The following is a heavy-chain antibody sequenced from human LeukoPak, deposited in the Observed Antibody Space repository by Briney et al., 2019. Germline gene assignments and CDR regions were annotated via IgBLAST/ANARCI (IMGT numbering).Heavy chain of an antibody. J-gene: IGHJ4*02. Sequence: ASVKVSCKASGYTFTGYYMHWVRQAPGQGLEWTGWINPNSGGTNYAQKFQGRVTMTKDTSISTAYMELSRLRSDDTAVYYCARYSSWFPNDYWGQGTLVTVSS. V-gene: IGHV1-2*02. CDR1: GYTFTGYY. D-gene: IGHD3-10*01. CDR3: ARYSSWFPNDY. CDR2: INPNSGGT.